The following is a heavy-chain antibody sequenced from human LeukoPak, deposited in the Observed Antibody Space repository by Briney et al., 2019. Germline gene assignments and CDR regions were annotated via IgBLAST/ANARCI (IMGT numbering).Heavy chain of an antibody. D-gene: IGHD3-10*01. CDR3: ARDSSITMIRGVKDY. CDR1: GFTFIDYY. J-gene: IGHJ4*02. V-gene: IGHV3-11*04. CDR2: ISSSGRTR. Sequence: SLRLSCSASGFTFIDYYMNWVRQAPGKGLEWVSYISSSGRTRYYAHSVKGRFTISRDKAKNSLYLQMNSLKAEDTAVYYCARDSSITMIRGVKDYWGQGTLVTVSS.